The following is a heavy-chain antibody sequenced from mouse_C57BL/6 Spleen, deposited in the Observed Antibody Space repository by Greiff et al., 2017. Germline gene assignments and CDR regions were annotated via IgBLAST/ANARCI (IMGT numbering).Heavy chain of an antibody. V-gene: IGHV1-64*01. Sequence: QVHVKQPGAELVKPGASVKLSCKASGYTFTSYWMHWVKQRPGQGLEWIGMIHPNSGSTNYNEKFKSKATLTVDKSSSTAYMQLSSLTSEDSAVYYCARGGDGEGYWGQGTTLTVSS. CDR2: IHPNSGST. J-gene: IGHJ2*01. CDR3: ARGGDGEGY. D-gene: IGHD3-3*01. CDR1: GYTFTSYW.